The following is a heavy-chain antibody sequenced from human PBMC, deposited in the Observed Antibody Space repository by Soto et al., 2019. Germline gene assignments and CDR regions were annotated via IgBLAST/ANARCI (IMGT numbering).Heavy chain of an antibody. J-gene: IGHJ3*02. CDR2: IYYSGRT. CDR3: ARAPSPLGYQDAFDI. D-gene: IGHD5-18*01. CDR1: GGSISSGDYY. V-gene: IGHV4-30-4*01. Sequence: VQLQESGPGLVKPSQTLSLTCTVSGGSISSGDYYWSWIRQSPGKGLEWIGYIYYSGRTYYNPSLKGRVTISVGTSKNQFALKVRSVTAAHTAVYYCARAPSPLGYQDAFDIWGQGTMVTVSS.